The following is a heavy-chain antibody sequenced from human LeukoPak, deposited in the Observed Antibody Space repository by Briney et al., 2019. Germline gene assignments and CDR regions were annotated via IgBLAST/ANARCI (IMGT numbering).Heavy chain of an antibody. CDR2: IWYDGSNK. CDR1: GFTFSSYG. D-gene: IGHD2-2*01. CDR3: AIPDCSTTTCYFTGHGMDV. V-gene: IGHV3-33*01. Sequence: PGRSLRLSCAASGFTFSSYGMHWVRQAPGKGLEWVAVIWYDGSNKYFADSVKGRFTISRDNSKNTLYLQMNSLRAEDTAVYYCAIPDCSTTTCYFTGHGMDVWGQGTTVTVSS. J-gene: IGHJ6*02.